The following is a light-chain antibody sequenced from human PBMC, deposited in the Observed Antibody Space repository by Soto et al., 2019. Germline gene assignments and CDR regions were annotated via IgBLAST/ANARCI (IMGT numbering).Light chain of an antibody. CDR2: DTS. V-gene: IGKV3-15*01. CDR1: QGIGDT. J-gene: IGKJ4*01. CDR3: QPYDSWPLT. Sequence: EVLMTQSPASLSGSPGEGFTLSCRASQGIGDTLAWYQHKPGQTPRLLIYDTSTRATGVPARFSGSRSGPEFTLTINSLQSEDFAIYYCQPYDSWPLTFGVGTHVDIK.